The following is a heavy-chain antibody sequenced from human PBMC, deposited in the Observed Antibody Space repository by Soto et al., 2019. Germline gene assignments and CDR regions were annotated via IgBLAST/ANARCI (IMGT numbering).Heavy chain of an antibody. V-gene: IGHV4-59*01. CDR3: ARTYYDFWSGYYYYYYMDV. Sequence: QVQLQESGPGLVKPSETLSLTCTVSGGSISSYYWSWIRQPPGKGLEWIGYIYYSGSTNYNPSLKSRVTISVDTSKHQFSIKLSSVTAADTAVYYCARTYYDFWSGYYYYYYMDVWGKGTTVTVSS. CDR2: IYYSGST. J-gene: IGHJ6*03. D-gene: IGHD3-3*01. CDR1: GGSISSYY.